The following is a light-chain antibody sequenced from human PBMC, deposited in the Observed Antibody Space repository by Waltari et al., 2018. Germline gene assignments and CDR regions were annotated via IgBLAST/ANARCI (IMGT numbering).Light chain of an antibody. CDR1: QSVTGSY. J-gene: IGKJ1*01. CDR3: QQYGSLSWT. V-gene: IGKV3-20*01. Sequence: EIVLTQSPDTLSLSPGARANLSCRASQSVTGSYLAWYQQKPGQAPRLLIFGAANRATGIPDRFRGSGSGTDFILTISRLEPEDFAVYYCQQYGSLSWTFGQGTKVEIK. CDR2: GAA.